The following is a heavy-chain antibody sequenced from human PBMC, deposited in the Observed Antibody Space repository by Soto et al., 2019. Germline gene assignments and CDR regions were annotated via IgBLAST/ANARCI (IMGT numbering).Heavy chain of an antibody. CDR1: GYTFTSYG. Sequence: ASVKVSCKASGYTFTSYGISWVRQAPGQGLEWMGWISAYNGNTNYAQKLQGRVTMTTDTSTSTAYMELRSLRSDDTAVYYCASDWDIVVVPAGYSWSQRTLVTVSS. V-gene: IGHV1-18*01. D-gene: IGHD2-2*01. CDR3: ASDWDIVVVPAGYS. CDR2: ISAYNGNT. J-gene: IGHJ4*02.